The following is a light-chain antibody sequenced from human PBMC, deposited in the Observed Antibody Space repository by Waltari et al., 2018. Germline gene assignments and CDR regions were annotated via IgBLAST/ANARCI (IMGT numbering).Light chain of an antibody. CDR2: DVS. Sequence: QSALTQPRSVSGSPGQSVTISCTGPSSDVVGYNYASWYQQHPGKAPKLMIYDVSKRPSGVPDRFSGSKSGNTASLTISGLQAEDEADYYCCSYAGSYTWVFGGGTKLTVL. J-gene: IGLJ3*02. CDR1: SSDVVGYNY. V-gene: IGLV2-11*01. CDR3: CSYAGSYTWV.